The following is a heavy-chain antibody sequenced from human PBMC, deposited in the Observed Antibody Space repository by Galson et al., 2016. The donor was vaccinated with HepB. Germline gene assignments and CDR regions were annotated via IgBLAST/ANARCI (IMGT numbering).Heavy chain of an antibody. CDR3: ARGWTVRPDY. CDR2: INPFSGDT. V-gene: IGHV1-2*06. J-gene: IGHJ4*02. Sequence: SVKVSCKASGYTFTDYWLHWVRQAPGQGLEWVGRINPFSGDTKTAQKFQDRVTMTRDTSVSTGYMDLSRLTSDDTAVYFCARGWTVRPDYWGPGTLVTVSA. D-gene: IGHD2-15*01. CDR1: GYTFTDYW.